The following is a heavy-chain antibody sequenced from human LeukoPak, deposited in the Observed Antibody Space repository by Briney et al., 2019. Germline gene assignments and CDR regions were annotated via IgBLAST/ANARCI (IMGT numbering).Heavy chain of an antibody. Sequence: PGGSLRLSCAASGFTFSSYAMHWVRQAPGKGLEWVAVISYDGSNKYYADSVKGRFTISRDNSKNTLYLQMNSLRAEDTAVYYCAKVDGGPVDPWGQGTLVTVSS. V-gene: IGHV3-30*04. J-gene: IGHJ5*02. CDR1: GFTFSSYA. CDR2: ISYDGSNK. D-gene: IGHD3-16*01. CDR3: AKVDGGPVDP.